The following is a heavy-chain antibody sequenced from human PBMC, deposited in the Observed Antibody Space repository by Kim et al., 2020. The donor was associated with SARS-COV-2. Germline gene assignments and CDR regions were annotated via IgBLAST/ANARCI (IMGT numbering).Heavy chain of an antibody. J-gene: IGHJ4*01. D-gene: IGHD3-16*01. Sequence: SETLSLTCTVSGGSLSGDYWTWIRQPPGKGLEWIGYIHSRGSTDYTPSLKSRVTISVETSKNQFSLKVNSVTAADTAVYYCARGGGGKTGYPDYLDYWG. CDR3: ARGGGGKTGYPDYLDY. CDR2: IHSRGST. V-gene: IGHV4-59*13. CDR1: GGSLSGDY.